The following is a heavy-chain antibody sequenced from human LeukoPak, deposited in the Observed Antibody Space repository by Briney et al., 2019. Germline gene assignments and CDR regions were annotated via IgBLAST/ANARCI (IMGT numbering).Heavy chain of an antibody. D-gene: IGHD6-13*01. CDR1: GYTFTSYY. CDR3: AAYSSSWLSYYYYMDV. CDR2: INPNSGGT. Sequence: ASVKVSCKASGYTFTSYYMHWVRQAPGQGLEWMGWINPNSGGTNYAQKFQGRVTMTRDTSISTAYMELSRLRSDDTAVYYCAAYSSSWLSYYYYMDVWGKGTTVTVSS. V-gene: IGHV1-2*02. J-gene: IGHJ6*03.